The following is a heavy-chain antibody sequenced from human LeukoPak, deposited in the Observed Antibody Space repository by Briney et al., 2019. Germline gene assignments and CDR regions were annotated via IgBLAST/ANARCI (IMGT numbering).Heavy chain of an antibody. CDR1: GYTFTGYY. Sequence: ASVKVSCKASGYTFTGYYIHWVRQAPGQGLEWMGWINPNSGGTNYAQKFQGRVTMTRDTSISTAYMELSRLRSDDTAVYYCARDFLVGATPGDYWGQGTLVTVS. CDR3: ARDFLVGATPGDY. CDR2: INPNSGGT. V-gene: IGHV1-2*02. J-gene: IGHJ4*02. D-gene: IGHD1-26*01.